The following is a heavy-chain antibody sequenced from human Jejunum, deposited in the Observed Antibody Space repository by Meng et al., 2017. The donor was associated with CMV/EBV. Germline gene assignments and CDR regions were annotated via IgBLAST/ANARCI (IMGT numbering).Heavy chain of an antibody. CDR3: ARECVGEAYDCQWNYWFDP. D-gene: IGHD3-16*01. Sequence: QVQLHGSGPGLVRSSETLSLTCSVSGGPISGYYWSWVRQPAGKRLEWIGRFHPGGTTNYNPSLENRITVSEDSSKNQFFLKLTSVTAADTAIYYCARECVGEAYDCQWNYWFDPWGRGTLVTVSS. J-gene: IGHJ5*02. CDR2: FHPGGTT. CDR1: GGPISGYY. V-gene: IGHV4-4*07.